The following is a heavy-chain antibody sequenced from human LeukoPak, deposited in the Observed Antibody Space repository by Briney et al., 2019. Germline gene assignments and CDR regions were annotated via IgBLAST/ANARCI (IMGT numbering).Heavy chain of an antibody. CDR3: ARLKYYYGSGSYYNFLVRSNYGMDV. CDR1: GGSFSGYY. Sequence: PSETLSLTCAVYGGSFSGYYWSWIRQPPGKGLECIGEINHSGSTNYNPSLKSRVTISVDTSKNQFSMKLSSVTAADTAVYYCARLKYYYGSGSYYNFLVRSNYGMDVWGQGTTVTVSS. CDR2: INHSGST. D-gene: IGHD3-10*01. J-gene: IGHJ6*02. V-gene: IGHV4-34*01.